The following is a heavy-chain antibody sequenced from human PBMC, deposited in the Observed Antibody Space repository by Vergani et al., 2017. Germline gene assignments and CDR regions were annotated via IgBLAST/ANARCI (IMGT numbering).Heavy chain of an antibody. Sequence: EVQVVESGGGLVQPGGSLRLSCAASGSTFSSYAMNWVRQAAGKGLEWVSYISRSSSTIYYADSVKGRFTISRDNAKNSLHLQMNNLRAEDTAVYYCARQSRDVFCTNGVCPLGYWGQGALVTVSS. CDR3: ARQSRDVFCTNGVCPLGY. J-gene: IGHJ4*02. CDR2: ISRSSSTI. D-gene: IGHD2-8*01. CDR1: GSTFSSYA. V-gene: IGHV3-48*01.